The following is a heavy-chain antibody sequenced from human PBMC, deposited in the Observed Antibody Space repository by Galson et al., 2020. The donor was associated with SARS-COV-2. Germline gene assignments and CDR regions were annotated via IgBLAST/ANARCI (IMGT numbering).Heavy chain of an antibody. CDR2: ISYSGNT. CDR3: ARLLPSSLGARGNYFDS. CDR1: GDSLSSDY. V-gene: IGHV4-59*08. D-gene: IGHD3-16*01. Sequence: SETLSLTCTVSGDSLSSDYWSWIRQPPGKGLEWIGYISYSGNTDYNPSLKSRVTISSDTSKNLFSLNLNSLTAADTAFYFCARLLPSSLGARGNYFDSWGQGTLVTVSS. J-gene: IGHJ4*02.